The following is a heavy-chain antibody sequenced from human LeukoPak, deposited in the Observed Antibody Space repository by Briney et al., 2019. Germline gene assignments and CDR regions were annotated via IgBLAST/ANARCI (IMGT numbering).Heavy chain of an antibody. CDR1: GGSFSGYY. J-gene: IGHJ6*03. V-gene: IGHV4-34*01. Sequence: SETLSLTCAVYGGSFSGYYWGWIRQPPGKGLEWIGEINHSGSTNYNPSLKSRVTISVDTSKNQFSLKLSSVTAADTAVYYCARDPGFMVRGSRRGYDDYYYYMDVWGKGTTVTISS. D-gene: IGHD3-10*01. CDR3: ARDPGFMVRGSRRGYDDYYYYMDV. CDR2: INHSGST.